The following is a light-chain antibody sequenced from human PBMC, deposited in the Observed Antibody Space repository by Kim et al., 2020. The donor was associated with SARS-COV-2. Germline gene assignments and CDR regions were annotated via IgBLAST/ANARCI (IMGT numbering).Light chain of an antibody. Sequence: DIQMTQSPSSLSAYVGDRVTITCRASQSISSYLNWYQQKPGKAPKLLIYAASNLQRGVPSRFSGSGSGTYFTLTISSLQPEDFASYFCQQSYGISWTFGQGTKVDIK. CDR3: QQSYGISWT. V-gene: IGKV1-39*01. CDR1: QSISSY. J-gene: IGKJ1*01. CDR2: AAS.